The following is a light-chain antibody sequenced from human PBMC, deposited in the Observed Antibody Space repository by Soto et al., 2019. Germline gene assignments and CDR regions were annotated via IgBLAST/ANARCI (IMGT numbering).Light chain of an antibody. CDR1: QSVSSD. Sequence: ERVMTQAPATLSVSPVERATLSCRASQSVSSDLAWYQQKPGQGPRLLICGAFNRATGVPARFSGSGSGTEFTLTISSLQSEDFSVYYCQQYNNWPLTFGGGTKVEIK. CDR2: GAF. CDR3: QQYNNWPLT. J-gene: IGKJ4*01. V-gene: IGKV3-15*01.